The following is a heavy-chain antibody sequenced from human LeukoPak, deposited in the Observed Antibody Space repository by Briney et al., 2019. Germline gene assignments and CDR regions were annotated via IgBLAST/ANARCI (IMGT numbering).Heavy chain of an antibody. Sequence: GGSLRLSCAASGFTFSSYAMHWVRQAPGKGLEWVAVISYDGSNKYYADSVKGRFTISRDNSKNTLYLQMNSLRAEDTAVYYCARDRAEYCSGGSCYYLWGQGTTVTVSS. V-gene: IGHV3-30*04. D-gene: IGHD2-15*01. CDR3: ARDRAEYCSGGSCYYL. CDR1: GFTFSSYA. J-gene: IGHJ6*02. CDR2: ISYDGSNK.